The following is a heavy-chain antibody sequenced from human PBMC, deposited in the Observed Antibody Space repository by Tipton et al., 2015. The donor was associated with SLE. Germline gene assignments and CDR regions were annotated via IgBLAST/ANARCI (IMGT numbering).Heavy chain of an antibody. Sequence: SLRLSCAASGFTFSSNAMGWVRQAPGKGLEWVSGISGSGGSTYYADSVKGRFTISRDNPKNTLYLQMSSLRVEDTALYFCFSDPGRSGPDSWGQGTLVTVSS. J-gene: IGHJ4*02. CDR3: FSDPGRSGPDS. D-gene: IGHD3-10*01. CDR1: GFTFSSNA. V-gene: IGHV3-23*01. CDR2: ISGSGGST.